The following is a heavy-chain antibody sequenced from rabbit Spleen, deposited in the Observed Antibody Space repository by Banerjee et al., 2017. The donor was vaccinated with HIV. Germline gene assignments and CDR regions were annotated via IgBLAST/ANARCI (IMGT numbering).Heavy chain of an antibody. Sequence: QEQLEESGGDLVQPEGSLTLTCKASGFSLSSDYYICWVRQAPGKGLEWIACIYGGDMHSTAYASWAKGRFTISKTSSTTVTLQMTRLTAADTATYFCARDTDDEYGDWADLYLWGQGTLVTVS. V-gene: IGHV1S45*01. CDR1: GFSLSSDYY. CDR3: ARDTDDEYGDWADLYL. D-gene: IGHD2-1*01. J-gene: IGHJ3*01. CDR2: IYGGDMHST.